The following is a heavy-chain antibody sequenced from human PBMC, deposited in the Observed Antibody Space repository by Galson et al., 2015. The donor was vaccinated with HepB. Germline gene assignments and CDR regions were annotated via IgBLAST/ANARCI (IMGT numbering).Heavy chain of an antibody. D-gene: IGHD4-17*01. CDR1: GFTFSSYA. V-gene: IGHV3-30*04. Sequence: SLRLSCAASGFTFSSYAMHWVRQAPGKGLEWVAVISYDGSNKYYADSVKGRFTISRDNSKNTLYLQMNSLRAEDTAVYYCATDDYGDYYPPFDYWGQGTLVTVSS. J-gene: IGHJ4*02. CDR3: ATDDYGDYYPPFDY. CDR2: ISYDGSNK.